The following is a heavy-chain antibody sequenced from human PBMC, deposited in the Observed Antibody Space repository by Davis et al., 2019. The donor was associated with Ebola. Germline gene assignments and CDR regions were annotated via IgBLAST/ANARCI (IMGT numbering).Heavy chain of an antibody. Sequence: SETLSLTCAVSGGSISSYSWSWIRQPPGKGLEWIGYIYQRGSNFYNPALKSRVTLLEDRSKNQFSLKLRSVTAADTAVYYCGRVCGGDCYPHDAFDMWGQGTMVTVSS. CDR3: GRVCGGDCYPHDAFDM. CDR1: GGSISSYS. D-gene: IGHD2-21*02. J-gene: IGHJ3*02. V-gene: IGHV4-30-2*01. CDR2: IYQRGSN.